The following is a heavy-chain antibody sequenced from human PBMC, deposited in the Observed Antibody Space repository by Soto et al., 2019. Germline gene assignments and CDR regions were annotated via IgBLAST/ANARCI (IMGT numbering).Heavy chain of an antibody. Sequence: GGSLRLSCSASGLTFSNAWMDWVRQAPGRGLEWVGRIKNKANGGTSDCPAPVKGRFTISRDDSKNQMYLQMDSLETEDTAVYYRTTEMRHSNGWYGAFDIWGQGTMVTVSS. CDR2: IKNKANGGTS. CDR1: GLTFSNAW. CDR3: TTEMRHSNGWYGAFDI. V-gene: IGHV3-15*01. J-gene: IGHJ3*02. D-gene: IGHD6-19*01.